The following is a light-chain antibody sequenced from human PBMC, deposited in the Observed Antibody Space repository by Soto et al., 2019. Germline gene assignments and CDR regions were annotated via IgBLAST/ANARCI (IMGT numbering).Light chain of an antibody. CDR2: AAS. J-gene: IGKJ3*01. V-gene: IGKV3-20*01. CDR1: QSVSVNS. Sequence: EIVLTQSPGTLSLSPGERATLSCRASQSVSVNSLAWYQQKGGQAPRLLIYAASTRATGVPDRFSGTGSGKDLAMTISRLETDDSEVYYCQQYGGSPFTFGPGTKVDIK. CDR3: QQYGGSPFT.